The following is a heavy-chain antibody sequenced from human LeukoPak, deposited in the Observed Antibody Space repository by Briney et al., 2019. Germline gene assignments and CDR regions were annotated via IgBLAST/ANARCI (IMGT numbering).Heavy chain of an antibody. J-gene: IGHJ5*02. CDR1: GGSFSGYY. D-gene: IGHD3-10*01. CDR2: INHSGST. V-gene: IGHV4-34*01. CDR3: ARSYGSGSYYKVQKRWFDP. Sequence: KPSETLSLTCAVYGGSFSGYYWSWIRQPPGKGLDWIGEINHSGSTNYNPSLKSRVTISVDTSKNQFSLKLSSVTAADTAVYYCARSYGSGSYYKVQKRWFDPWGQGTLVTVSS.